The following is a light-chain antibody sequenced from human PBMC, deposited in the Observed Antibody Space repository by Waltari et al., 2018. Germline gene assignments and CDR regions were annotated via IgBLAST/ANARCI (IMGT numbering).Light chain of an antibody. J-gene: IGKJ1*01. Sequence: ETLMTQSPATLSVSPGERATLSCRASQSVSSGLAWYQQKPGQAPRLLIYGASTRATGIPARFSGSGSGTEFTLTISSLQSEDFAVYYCQQYNNWPGTFGQGTKVEIK. CDR3: QQYNNWPGT. CDR2: GAS. V-gene: IGKV3-15*01. CDR1: QSVSSG.